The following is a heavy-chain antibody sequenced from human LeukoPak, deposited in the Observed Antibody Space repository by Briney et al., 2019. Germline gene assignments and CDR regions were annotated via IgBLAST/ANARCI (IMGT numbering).Heavy chain of an antibody. J-gene: IGHJ3*02. CDR1: GGTFSSYA. D-gene: IGHD6-19*01. CDR2: IIPIFGTA. CDR3: AREGSSGWYDLGAFDI. V-gene: IGHV1-69*05. Sequence: GASVKVSCKASGGTFSSYAISWVRQAPGQGLEWMGRIIPIFGTANYAQKFQGRVTITTDESTSTAYMELSSLRSEDTAVYYCAREGSSGWYDLGAFDIWGQGTMVTVSP.